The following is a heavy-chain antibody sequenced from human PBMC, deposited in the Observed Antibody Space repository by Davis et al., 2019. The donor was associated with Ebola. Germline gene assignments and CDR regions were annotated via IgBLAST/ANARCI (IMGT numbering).Heavy chain of an antibody. CDR2: ISGSGGST. D-gene: IGHD2-21*02. Sequence: GESLKISCAASGFTFSSHAMSWVRPAPGKGLEWVSAISGSGGSTYYADSVKGRFTISRDNSKNTLYLQMNSLRAEDTAVYYCAKVYVTAIHDYWGQGTLVTVSS. V-gene: IGHV3-23*01. CDR3: AKVYVTAIHDY. J-gene: IGHJ4*02. CDR1: GFTFSSHA.